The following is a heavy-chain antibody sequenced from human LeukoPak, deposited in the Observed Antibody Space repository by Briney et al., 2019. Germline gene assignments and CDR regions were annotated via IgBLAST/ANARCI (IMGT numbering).Heavy chain of an antibody. CDR1: GFTFSDHY. V-gene: IGHV3-72*01. J-gene: IGHJ4*02. Sequence: GGSLRLSCAASGFTFSDHYIDWVRQAPGKGLEWVGRSRNKANSYTTEYAASVKGRFTISGDNSKNSLYLQMNSLKTEDTAVYYCARTQYCISTTCYKSWDSWGQGTLVTVSS. CDR2: SRNKANSYTT. D-gene: IGHD2-2*02. CDR3: ARTQYCISTTCYKSWDS.